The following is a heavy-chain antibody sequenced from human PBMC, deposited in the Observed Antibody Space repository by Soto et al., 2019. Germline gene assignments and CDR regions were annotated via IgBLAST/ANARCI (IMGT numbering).Heavy chain of an antibody. CDR2: IIPIFGTA. Sequence: ASVKVSCKASGGTFSSYAISWVRQAPGQGLEWMGGIIPIFGTANYAQKFQGRVTITADESTSTAYMEPSSLRSEDTAVYYCARDRAYDSSGYYLPENWFDPWGQGTLVTVSS. J-gene: IGHJ5*02. CDR3: ARDRAYDSSGYYLPENWFDP. D-gene: IGHD3-22*01. V-gene: IGHV1-69*13. CDR1: GGTFSSYA.